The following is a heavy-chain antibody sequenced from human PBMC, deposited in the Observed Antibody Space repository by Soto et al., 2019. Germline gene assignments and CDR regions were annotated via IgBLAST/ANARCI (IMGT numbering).Heavy chain of an antibody. Sequence: GGSLRLSCAASGFTFSSYWMSWVRQAPGKGLEWVANIKQDGSEKYYVDSVKGRFTISRDNAKNSLYLQMNSLRAEDTAVYYCARDPVLYGTKEPNYGMDVWGQGTTVTVSS. D-gene: IGHD1-1*01. CDR2: IKQDGSEK. V-gene: IGHV3-7*05. CDR3: ARDPVLYGTKEPNYGMDV. J-gene: IGHJ6*02. CDR1: GFTFSSYW.